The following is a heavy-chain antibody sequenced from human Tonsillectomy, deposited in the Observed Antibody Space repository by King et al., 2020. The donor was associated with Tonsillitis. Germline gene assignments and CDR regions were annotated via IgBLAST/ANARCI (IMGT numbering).Heavy chain of an antibody. CDR2: ISGSGGST. V-gene: IGHV3-23*04. D-gene: IGHD2-2*01. CDR3: AKGGCSSTSCYYDCDY. CDR1: GFTFSSYA. Sequence: VQLVESGGGLVQPGGSLRLSCAASGFTFSSYAMSWVRQAPGKGLEWVSAISGSGGSTYYADPVKGRFTIPRDNSKNTLYLQMNSLRAEDTAVYYGAKGGCSSTSCYYDCDYWGQGTLVTVSS. J-gene: IGHJ4*02.